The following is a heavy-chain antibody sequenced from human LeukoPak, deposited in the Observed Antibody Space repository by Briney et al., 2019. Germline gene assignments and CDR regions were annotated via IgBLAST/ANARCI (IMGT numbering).Heavy chain of an antibody. CDR2: NT. D-gene: IGHD1-26*01. CDR1: EITLSNYW. V-gene: IGHV3-69-1*01. Sequence: GGSLRLSCAASEITLSNYWIHWVRQAPGKGLVWVPRNTNYADSVKGRFTISRDNAKNSLYLQMNSLRAEDTAVYYCARDPYSGSYGNYYYYFMDVWGKGTTVTISS. J-gene: IGHJ6*03. CDR3: ARDPYSGSYGNYYYYFMDV.